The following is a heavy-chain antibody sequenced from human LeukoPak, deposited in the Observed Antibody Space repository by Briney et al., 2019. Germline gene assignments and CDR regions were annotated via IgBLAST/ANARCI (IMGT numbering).Heavy chain of an antibody. J-gene: IGHJ4*02. D-gene: IGHD2-15*01. CDR3: ANGGYYSLDS. Sequence: GGSLRLSCAASGFTFRNYGMHWVRQAPGKGLEWVAVISYDGSNKYYADSVKGRFTISRDNSRRTLFLQTDSLRGEDTAVYYCANGGYYSLDSWGQGTLVTVSS. CDR2: ISYDGSNK. V-gene: IGHV3-30*18. CDR1: GFTFRNYG.